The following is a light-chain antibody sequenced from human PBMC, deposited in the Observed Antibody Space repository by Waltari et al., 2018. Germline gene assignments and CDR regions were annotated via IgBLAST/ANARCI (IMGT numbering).Light chain of an antibody. V-gene: IGLV1-47*01. Sequence: QSVLTQAPSASETPGQRVTISCSGSSSNLGTTYDYWSQQLPGTPPKLLIYKNNQRPSGVPDLFSGSKSGTSASLAISGLRSEDEADFYCAAWDDSLSAWVFGGGTNLTVL. J-gene: IGLJ3*02. CDR3: AAWDDSLSAWV. CDR2: KNN. CDR1: SSNLGTTY.